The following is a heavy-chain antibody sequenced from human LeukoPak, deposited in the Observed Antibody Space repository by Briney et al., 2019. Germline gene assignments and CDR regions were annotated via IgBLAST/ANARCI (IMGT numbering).Heavy chain of an antibody. J-gene: IGHJ2*01. D-gene: IGHD6-6*01. CDR1: GGSFSGFY. CDR2: IYYGGST. V-gene: IGHV4-59*08. Sequence: SETLSLTCTVSGGSFSGFYWSWVRQPPGKGLEWVSYIYYGGSTNYNPSLESRVTLSVDTSKNQFSLRLTSVTAADTAVYFCATNGLHSSSSRNYYYSLDVWGRGTLVTVSS. CDR3: ATNGLHSSSSRNYYYSLDV.